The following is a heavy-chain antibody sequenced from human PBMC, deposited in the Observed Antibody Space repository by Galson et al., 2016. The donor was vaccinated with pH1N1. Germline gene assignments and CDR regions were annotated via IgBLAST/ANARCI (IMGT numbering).Heavy chain of an antibody. CDR2: IDPSDGTT. Sequence: SVKVSCKASGYSVTRYYMHWVRQAPGQGLEWMGIIDPSDGTTTYSQKFRGRITMTRDTPTNSVYRELSSLTSDDTAVYYCARRYYFDYWGQGTLITVSS. CDR3: ARRYYFDY. CDR1: GYSVTRYY. V-gene: IGHV1-46*01. J-gene: IGHJ4*02.